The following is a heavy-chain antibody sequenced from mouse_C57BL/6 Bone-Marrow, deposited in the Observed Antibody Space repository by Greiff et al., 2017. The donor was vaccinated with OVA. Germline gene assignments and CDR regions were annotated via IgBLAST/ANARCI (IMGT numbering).Heavy chain of an antibody. J-gene: IGHJ2*01. Sequence: QVQLKESGAELVRPGASVTLSCKASGYTFTDYEMHWVKQTPVHGLEWIGAIDPETGGTAYNQKFKGKAILTADKSYSTAYMEGRSLTSEDSAVYYCTRGGGSRGYWGQGTTLTVSS. CDR2: IDPETGGT. CDR3: TRGGGSRGY. V-gene: IGHV1-15*01. CDR1: GYTFTDYE.